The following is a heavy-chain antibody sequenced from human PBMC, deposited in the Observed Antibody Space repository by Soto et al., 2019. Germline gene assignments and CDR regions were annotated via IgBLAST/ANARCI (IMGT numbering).Heavy chain of an antibody. J-gene: IGHJ6*02. Sequence: QVQLVQSGAEVKKPGASVKVSCKASGYTFTSYDINWVRQATGQGLEWMGWMNANSGNTDYAQKFQGRVTMTRNTSISTAYMELSSLRSEDTAVYYCARDYSSGYGMDVWGQGTTVTVSS. D-gene: IGHD6-19*01. CDR3: ARDYSSGYGMDV. CDR1: GYTFTSYD. V-gene: IGHV1-8*01. CDR2: MNANSGNT.